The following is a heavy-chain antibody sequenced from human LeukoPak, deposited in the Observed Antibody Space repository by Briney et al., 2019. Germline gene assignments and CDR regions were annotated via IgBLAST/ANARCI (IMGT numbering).Heavy chain of an antibody. CDR1: GFIFSSYG. V-gene: IGHV3-23*01. D-gene: IGHD2-15*01. CDR3: ASRDPCSGDICYGLGY. Sequence: GGSLRLSCEASGFIFSSYGMEWVPQAPGKGPEWVSGIGGSGENICYADSVKGRFTISRDNSKNALYLQMNSLRAEDTAIYYCASRDPCSGDICYGLGYWGQGTLVTVSP. J-gene: IGHJ4*02. CDR2: IGGSGENI.